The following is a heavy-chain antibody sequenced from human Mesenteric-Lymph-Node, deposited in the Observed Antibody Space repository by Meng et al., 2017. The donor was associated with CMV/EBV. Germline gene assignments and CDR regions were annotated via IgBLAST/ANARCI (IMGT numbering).Heavy chain of an antibody. CDR3: ARDQTYCTSSLCPFDY. J-gene: IGHJ4*02. Sequence: SGYTLSSNHIHWVRQAPGQGLEWMGIINPSGGSTSYAQKFQGTVTMTRDTSTSTVYMELSRLRSEDTAVYYCARDQTYCTSSLCPFDYWGQGTLVTVSS. CDR2: INPSGGST. D-gene: IGHD2-8*01. V-gene: IGHV1-46*01. CDR1: GYTLSSNH.